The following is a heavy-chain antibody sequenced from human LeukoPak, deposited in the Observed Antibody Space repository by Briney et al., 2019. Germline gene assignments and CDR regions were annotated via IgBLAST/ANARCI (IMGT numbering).Heavy chain of an antibody. CDR3: ASRIATAGSVDY. CDR2: IYSSGST. Sequence: PGGSLRLSCAASGFTVSSNYMSWVRQAPGKGLEWVSVIYSSGSTYYADSVKGRFTISRDSSKNTLHLQMNTLRAEDTAVYYCASRIATAGSVDYWGQGTLVTVSS. CDR1: GFTVSSNY. V-gene: IGHV3-53*01. D-gene: IGHD6-13*01. J-gene: IGHJ4*02.